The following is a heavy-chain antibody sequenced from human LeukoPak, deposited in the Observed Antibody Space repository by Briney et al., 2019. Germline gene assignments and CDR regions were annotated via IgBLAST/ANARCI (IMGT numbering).Heavy chain of an antibody. D-gene: IGHD4-23*01. J-gene: IGHJ4*02. V-gene: IGHV7-4-1*02. CDR3: ARDAPTLTPSYPHLAFDY. CDR1: GYTFTSYA. CDR2: INTNTGNP. Sequence: GASVKVSCKASGYTFTSYAMNWVRQAPGQGLEWMGWINTNTGNPTYAQGFTGRFVFSLDTSVSTAYLQISSLKAEDTAVYYCARDAPTLTPSYPHLAFDYWGQGTLVTVSS.